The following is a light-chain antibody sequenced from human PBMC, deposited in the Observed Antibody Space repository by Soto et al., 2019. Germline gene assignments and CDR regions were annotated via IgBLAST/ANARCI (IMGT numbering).Light chain of an antibody. CDR3: LQHNSYPQT. CDR2: AAS. CDR1: QGIRDA. J-gene: IGKJ1*01. Sequence: DIQMTQSPSSLSASVGDRVTITCRASQGIRDASDWYQQKPGKAPKRLIYAASSLQSGVPSRFSGSGSGTEFTLTISSLQPEDFATYYCLQHNSYPQTFGQGTKVQIK. V-gene: IGKV1-17*01.